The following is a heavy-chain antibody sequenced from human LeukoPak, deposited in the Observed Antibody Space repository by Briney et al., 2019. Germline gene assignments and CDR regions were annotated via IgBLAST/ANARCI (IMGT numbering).Heavy chain of an antibody. Sequence: ASVKVSCKASGYTFTSYGISWVRQAPGQGLEWMGWISAYNGNTNYAQKLQGRVTMTTDTSTSTAYMELRSLRSDDTAVYYCARGFEVAAAGTGPQGYYYYGMDVWGQGTTVTVSS. CDR2: ISAYNGNT. CDR1: GYTFTSYG. CDR3: ARGFEVAAAGTGPQGYYYYGMDV. V-gene: IGHV1-18*01. J-gene: IGHJ6*02. D-gene: IGHD6-13*01.